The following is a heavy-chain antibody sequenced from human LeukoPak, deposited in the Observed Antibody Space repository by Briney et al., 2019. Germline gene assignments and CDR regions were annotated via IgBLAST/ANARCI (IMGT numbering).Heavy chain of an antibody. CDR2: IIPILGIA. J-gene: IGHJ4*02. CDR1: GGTFSSYT. V-gene: IGHV1-69*02. CDR3: AKGEVVGWYFNY. Sequence: SVKVSCKASGGTFSSYTISWVRQAPGQGLEWMGRIIPILGIANYAQKFQGRVTITADKSTSTAYMELSSLRSEDTAVYYGAKGEVVGWYFNYWGQGTLVTLSS. D-gene: IGHD2-21*01.